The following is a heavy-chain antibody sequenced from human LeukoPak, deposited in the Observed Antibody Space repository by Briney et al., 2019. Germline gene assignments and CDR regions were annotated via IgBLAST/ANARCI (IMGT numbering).Heavy chain of an antibody. CDR2: IYYSGST. D-gene: IGHD2-2*01. CDR1: GGSISSYY. J-gene: IGHJ6*02. Sequence: SETLSLTCTVSGGSISSYYWSWIRQPPGKGLEWIGYIYYSGSTNYNPSLKSRVTISVDTSKNQFSLKLSSVTAAATAVYYCARVAGPPRSNRGYCSSTSCYASYGMDGWGQGTTVTVSS. V-gene: IGHV4-59*01. CDR3: ARVAGPPRSNRGYCSSTSCYASYGMDG.